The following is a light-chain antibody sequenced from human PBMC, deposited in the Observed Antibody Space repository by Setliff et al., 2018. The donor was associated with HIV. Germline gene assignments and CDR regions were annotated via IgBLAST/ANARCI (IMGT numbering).Light chain of an antibody. Sequence: SYELTQPPSVSVAPGKTARITCGGNNIGSKSVHWYQQKPGQAPVLVVYDDNDRPSGIPERFSGSNSGNTATLTISRVEAGDEADHYCQVWDSSSDHHVFGTGTKVTVL. CDR1: NIGSKS. J-gene: IGLJ1*01. CDR3: QVWDSSSDHHV. V-gene: IGLV3-21*03. CDR2: DDN.